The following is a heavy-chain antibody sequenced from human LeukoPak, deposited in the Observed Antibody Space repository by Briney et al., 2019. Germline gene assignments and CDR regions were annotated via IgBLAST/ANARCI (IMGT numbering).Heavy chain of an antibody. CDR3: AKDIKGARSHYYYYGMDV. J-gene: IGHJ6*02. Sequence: GGSLRLSCAASGFTFDDYAMHWVRQAPGKGLEWVSLISGDGGSTYYADSVKGRFTISRDNSKNSLYLQMNSLRTEDTALYYCAKDIKGARSHYYYYGMDVWGQGTTVTVSS. CDR2: ISGDGGST. D-gene: IGHD1-26*01. V-gene: IGHV3-43*02. CDR1: GFTFDDYA.